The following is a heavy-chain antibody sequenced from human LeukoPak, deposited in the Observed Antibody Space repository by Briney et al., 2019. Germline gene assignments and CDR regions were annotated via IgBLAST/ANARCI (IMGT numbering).Heavy chain of an antibody. D-gene: IGHD3-16*01. V-gene: IGHV3-74*01. J-gene: IGHJ4*02. CDR1: GFTFSSYS. CDR3: AAGGSYGYY. Sequence: GGSLRFSCAASGFTFSSYSMNWVRQAPGKGLVWVSRINSDGSSTSYADSVKGRFTISRDNAKNTLYLQMNSLRAEDTAVYYCAAGGSYGYYWGQGTLVTVSS. CDR2: INSDGSST.